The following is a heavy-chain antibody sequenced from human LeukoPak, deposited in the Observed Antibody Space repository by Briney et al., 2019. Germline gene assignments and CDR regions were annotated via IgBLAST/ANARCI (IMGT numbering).Heavy chain of an antibody. CDR2: INHSGST. CDR3: ARDINYCSSTSCYLGIDY. J-gene: IGHJ4*02. Sequence: PSETLSLTCAVYGGSFSGYYWSWIRQPPGKGLEWIGEINHSGSTNYNPSLKSRVTISVDTSKNQFSLKLSSVTAADTAVYYCARDINYCSSTSCYLGIDYWGQGTLVTVSS. V-gene: IGHV4-34*01. D-gene: IGHD2-2*01. CDR1: GGSFSGYY.